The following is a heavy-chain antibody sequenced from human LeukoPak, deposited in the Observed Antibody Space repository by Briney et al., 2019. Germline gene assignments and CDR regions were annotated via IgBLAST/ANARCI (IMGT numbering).Heavy chain of an antibody. D-gene: IGHD5-12*01. Sequence: GASVKVSCKASGYTFTGYYMHWVRQATGQGLEWMGWMNPNSGNTGYAQKFQGRVTMTRNTSISTAYMELSSLRSEDTAVYYCARATYDYSLSWFDPWGQGTLVTVSS. CDR3: ARATYDYSLSWFDP. CDR1: GYTFTGYY. V-gene: IGHV1-8*02. J-gene: IGHJ5*02. CDR2: MNPNSGNT.